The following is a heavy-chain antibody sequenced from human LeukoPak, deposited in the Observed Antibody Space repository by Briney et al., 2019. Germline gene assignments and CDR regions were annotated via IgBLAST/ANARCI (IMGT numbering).Heavy chain of an antibody. CDR3: ARIEAFCGSGGCYEGFDS. CDR2: ISSSSSTI. D-gene: IGHD2-21*01. CDR1: GFTFSSYS. V-gene: IGHV3-48*01. Sequence: PGGSLRLSCAASGFTFSSYSMNWVRQAPGKGLEWVSYISSSSSTIYYADSVKGRFTISRDNAKNSLYLQMNSLRAEDTAVYYCARIEAFCGSGGCYEGFDSWGQGTLVTVSS. J-gene: IGHJ5*01.